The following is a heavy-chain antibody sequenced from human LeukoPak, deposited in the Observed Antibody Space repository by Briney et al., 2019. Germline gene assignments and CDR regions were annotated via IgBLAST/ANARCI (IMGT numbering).Heavy chain of an antibody. J-gene: IGHJ4*02. CDR2: ITSSGSTI. CDR1: GFTFNTYE. CDR3: ARGGWNYVFNY. D-gene: IGHD1-7*01. Sequence: GGSLRLSCAASGFTFNTYEMNWVRQAPGKGLEWVSYITSSGSTIYYADYVKGRFTISRDNGKNSLYLQMNSLRAEDTAVYYCARGGWNYVFNYWGEGTLVTVSS. V-gene: IGHV3-48*03.